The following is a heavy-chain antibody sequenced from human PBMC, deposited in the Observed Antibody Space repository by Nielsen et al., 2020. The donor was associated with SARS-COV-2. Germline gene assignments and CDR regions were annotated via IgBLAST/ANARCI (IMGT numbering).Heavy chain of an antibody. CDR3: IAARPRPGNWFDP. CDR1: GYTFTGYY. D-gene: IGHD6-6*01. J-gene: IGHJ5*02. CDR2: INPNSGGT. V-gene: IGHV1-2*06. Sequence: ASVKVSCKASGYTFTGYYMHWVRQAPGQGLEWMGRINPNSGGTNYAQKFQGRVTMTRDTSISTAYMELSRLRSDDTAVYYCIAARPRPGNWFDPWGQGTLVTVSS.